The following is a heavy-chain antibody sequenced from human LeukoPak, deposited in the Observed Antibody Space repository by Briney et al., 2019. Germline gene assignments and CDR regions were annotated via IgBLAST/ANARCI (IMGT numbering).Heavy chain of an antibody. D-gene: IGHD7-27*01. J-gene: IGHJ3*02. CDR3: AKLPGDAFDI. CDR2: ISYDGSNK. Sequence: PGGSLRLSCAASGFTFSSYGMHWVRQAPGKGLEWVAVISYDGSNKYYADSVKGRFTISRDNSKNTLYLQMNSLRAEDMAVYYCAKLPGDAFDIWGQGTMVTVSS. CDR1: GFTFSSYG. V-gene: IGHV3-30*18.